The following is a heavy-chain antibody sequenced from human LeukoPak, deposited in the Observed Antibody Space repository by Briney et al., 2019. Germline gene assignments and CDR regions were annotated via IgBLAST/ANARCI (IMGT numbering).Heavy chain of an antibody. CDR2: IWYDGSNK. Sequence: GGSLRLSCAASGFSFSSYGIHWVRQAPGKGLEWVAVIWYDGSNKYYADSVKGRFTISRDNSKNTLFLQMNSLRAEDTAVYFCARDYLVGANVEYYFDSWGQGTLVTVSS. V-gene: IGHV3-33*01. CDR1: GFSFSSYG. D-gene: IGHD1-26*01. J-gene: IGHJ4*02. CDR3: ARDYLVGANVEYYFDS.